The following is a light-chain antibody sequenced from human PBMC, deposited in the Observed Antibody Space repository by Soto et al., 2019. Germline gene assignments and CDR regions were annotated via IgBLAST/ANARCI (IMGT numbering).Light chain of an antibody. CDR3: QQYNTYAT. CDR2: GAS. CDR1: QSLTSDY. Sequence: EIVLTQSPGTLSFSPGERANRSCRASQSLTSDYLAWYQQKPGQTPRLLIHGASSRATGIPSRFSGSGSGTEFTLTISSLQPDDFATYYCQQYNTYATFGQGTRLEI. V-gene: IGKV3-20*02. J-gene: IGKJ5*01.